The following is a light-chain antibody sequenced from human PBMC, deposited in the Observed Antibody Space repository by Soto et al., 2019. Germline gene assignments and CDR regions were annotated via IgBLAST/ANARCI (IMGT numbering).Light chain of an antibody. Sequence: AIQMTQSPSSLSASVGDRVTITCRASQGIRNDLGWYQQKPGKAPKLLIYAASSLQSGFPSRFSGSVSGTDFTLTISSLQPEDFATYYCLQDYNYPWTFGQGTKVDIK. CDR2: AAS. J-gene: IGKJ1*01. CDR1: QGIRND. V-gene: IGKV1-6*01. CDR3: LQDYNYPWT.